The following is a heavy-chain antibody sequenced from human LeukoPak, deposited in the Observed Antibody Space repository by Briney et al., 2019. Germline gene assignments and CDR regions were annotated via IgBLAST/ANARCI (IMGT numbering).Heavy chain of an antibody. J-gene: IGHJ4*02. Sequence: PGGSLRFSCAASGFTFSSYAMSWVRQAPEKGLEWVSVVSGSGDSTYYVDSVKGRFTIARDNSKNTLYLQMNSLRAEDTAVYYCAKGQVAGPTKNRFDYWGQGTLVTVSS. D-gene: IGHD6-19*01. V-gene: IGHV3-23*01. CDR3: AKGQVAGPTKNRFDY. CDR2: VSGSGDST. CDR1: GFTFSSYA.